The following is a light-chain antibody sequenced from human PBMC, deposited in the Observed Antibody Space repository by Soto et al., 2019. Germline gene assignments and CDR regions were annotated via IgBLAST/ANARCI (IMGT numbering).Light chain of an antibody. Sequence: DIQMTQSPSALSASVGDRVTITCRASESISLYVAWYQQKPGKAPNLLIYRASNLPTGVPSRFSGSGSGTEFTLTISSLEPDEFAPYYCPQCYSSPWTFGQGTKVEVK. CDR2: RAS. J-gene: IGKJ1*01. CDR3: PQCYSSPWT. V-gene: IGKV1-5*03. CDR1: ESISLY.